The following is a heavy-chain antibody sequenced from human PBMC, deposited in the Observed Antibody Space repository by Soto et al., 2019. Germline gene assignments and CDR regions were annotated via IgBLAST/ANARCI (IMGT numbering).Heavy chain of an antibody. D-gene: IGHD3-16*02. CDR1: DFASTNYA. CDR3: ARASSGYICILYYFDY. Sequence: SPIISSAASDFASTNYALSCARKHPGQRLVWVATISCNGGNTYIADSVKGRLSISRDTSKNTVSLLINRLRAEDTGVCVFARASSGYICILYYFDYWGRGTRVTVSS. J-gene: IGHJ4*02. V-gene: IGHV3-23*01. CDR2: ISCNGGNT.